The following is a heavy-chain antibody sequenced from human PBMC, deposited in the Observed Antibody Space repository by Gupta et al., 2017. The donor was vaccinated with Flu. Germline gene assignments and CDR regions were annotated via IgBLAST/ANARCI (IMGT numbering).Heavy chain of an antibody. Sequence: EVQLVESGGGSVQPGGSLGLSCVASGFTLSSHAMIWVRQAPGRRLEWVSFISPSATIYYGDPVRGRFTISRDNAKNSLYLQMSGLRDEDTAVYYCARGHWDNWGQGTLVTVSS. V-gene: IGHV3-48*03. CDR1: GFTLSSHA. CDR3: ARGHWDN. J-gene: IGHJ4*02. CDR2: ISPSATI.